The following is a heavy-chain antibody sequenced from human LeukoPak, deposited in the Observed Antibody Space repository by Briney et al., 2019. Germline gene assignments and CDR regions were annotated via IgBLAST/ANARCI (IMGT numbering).Heavy chain of an antibody. V-gene: IGHV3-53*01. CDR3: ARAPGLLRYAFDF. CDR1: GFTVSTNY. Sequence: GGSLRLSCVASGFTVSTNYMSWVRQAPGKGLEWVSVIYGGGSTYYADSVKGRFTISRDNSKNTLYLQMNSLRAEDTAVYYCARAPGLLRYAFDFWGQGTMVTVSS. CDR2: IYGGGST. D-gene: IGHD3-22*01. J-gene: IGHJ3*01.